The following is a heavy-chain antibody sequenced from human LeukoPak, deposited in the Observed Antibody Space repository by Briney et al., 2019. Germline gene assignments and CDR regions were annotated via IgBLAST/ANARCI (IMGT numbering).Heavy chain of an antibody. D-gene: IGHD2-15*01. CDR1: GYSISSGYY. CDR3: ASGSGRVPHAFDI. J-gene: IGHJ3*02. CDR2: IYHSGST. Sequence: SETLSLTCAVSGYSISSGYYWGWIRQPPGKGLEWIGSIYHSGSTYYNPSLKSRVTISVDTSKNQFSLKLSSVTAADTAVYYCASGSGRVPHAFDIWGQGTMVTVSS. V-gene: IGHV4-38-2*01.